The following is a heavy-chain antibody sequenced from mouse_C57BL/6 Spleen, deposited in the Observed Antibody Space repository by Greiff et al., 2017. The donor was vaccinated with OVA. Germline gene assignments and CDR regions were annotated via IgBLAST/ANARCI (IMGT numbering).Heavy chain of an antibody. CDR1: GYTFTSYW. V-gene: IGHV1-50*01. CDR2: IDPSDSYP. J-gene: IGHJ2*01. D-gene: IGHD3-2*02. Sequence: VQLQQPGAELVKPGASVKLSCKASGYTFTSYWMQWVKQRPGQGLEWIGEIDPSDSYPNYNQKFKGKATLTVDTSSSTAYMQLSRLTSEDSAVYYCARKAQDYWGQGTTLTVSS. CDR3: ARKAQDY.